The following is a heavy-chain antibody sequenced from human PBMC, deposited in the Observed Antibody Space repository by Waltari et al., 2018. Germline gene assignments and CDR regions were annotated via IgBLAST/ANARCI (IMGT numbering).Heavy chain of an antibody. D-gene: IGHD3-3*01. J-gene: IGHJ4*02. V-gene: IGHV3-30*18. CDR1: GFTFSSYG. CDR3: AKGGLRFLEWLPVDY. CDR2: IWYYGSNK. Sequence: QVQLVESGGGVVQPGRSLRLSCAASGFTFSSYGMHWVRQAPGKGLEWVAVIWYYGSNKNYADSVKGRFTISRDNSKNTRYLQMNSLRAEDTAMYYCAKGGLRFLEWLPVDYWGQGTLVTVSS.